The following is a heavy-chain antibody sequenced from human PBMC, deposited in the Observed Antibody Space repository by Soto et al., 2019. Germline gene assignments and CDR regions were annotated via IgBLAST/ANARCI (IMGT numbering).Heavy chain of an antibody. J-gene: IGHJ5*01. Sequence: QVQLQESGPGLVKPSQTLSLTCTVSGGSISSGGYYWNWIRQHPGKGLEWLGYIYNSGNTYYNPSLKSRVAISIDWSESQFSLKLTSVTAADTAVYFCAKGACSSTACYEFDSWGQGTLVTVSS. CDR2: IYNSGNT. CDR1: GGSISSGGYY. V-gene: IGHV4-31*03. CDR3: AKGACSSTACYEFDS. D-gene: IGHD2-2*01.